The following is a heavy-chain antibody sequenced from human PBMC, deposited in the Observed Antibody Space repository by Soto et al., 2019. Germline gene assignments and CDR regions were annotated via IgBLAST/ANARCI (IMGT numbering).Heavy chain of an antibody. V-gene: IGHV3-33*01. CDR2: ILHDGSNR. CDR1: GFTFSNYG. D-gene: IGHD3-10*01. CDR3: ARDDEYSGNGMDV. Sequence: QVLLVESGGGVVQPGRPLTLSCAASGFTFSNYGMHWVRQAPGKGLEWVAVILHDGSNRYHADSVKDRFTISRDNSKNTLYLQMNRLRAEDTAVYYCARDDEYSGNGMDVWGQGTTVTVS. J-gene: IGHJ6*02.